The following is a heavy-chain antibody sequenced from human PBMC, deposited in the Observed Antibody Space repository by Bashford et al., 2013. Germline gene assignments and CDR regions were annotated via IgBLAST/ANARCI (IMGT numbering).Heavy chain of an antibody. CDR3: ASTSMVSYHAMDA. J-gene: IGHJ6*02. V-gene: IGHV4-59*08. D-gene: IGHD5-18*01. Sequence: SETLSLTCAVSGGSLSSYYWSWFRQPPGKGLEWIGFTYYSGSTTYNPSLKSRVTISVDTSRNQFSLRLRSLSDADTAVYYCASTSMVSYHAMDAWGQGTTVTVSS. CDR1: GGSLSSYY. CDR2: TYYSGST.